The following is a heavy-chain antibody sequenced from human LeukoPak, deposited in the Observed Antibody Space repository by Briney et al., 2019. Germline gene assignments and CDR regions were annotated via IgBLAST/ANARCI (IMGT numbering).Heavy chain of an antibody. CDR2: IYYSGST. J-gene: IGHJ4*02. CDR1: GGSISSSSYY. CDR3: ARHPYYGSGNAPAGFDY. D-gene: IGHD3-10*01. Sequence: SSETLSLTCTVSGGSISSSSYYWGWIRQPPGKGLEWIGSIYYSGSTYYNPSLKSRVTISVDTSKNQFSLKLSSVTAADTAVYYCARHPYYGSGNAPAGFDYWGQGTLVTVSS. V-gene: IGHV4-39*01.